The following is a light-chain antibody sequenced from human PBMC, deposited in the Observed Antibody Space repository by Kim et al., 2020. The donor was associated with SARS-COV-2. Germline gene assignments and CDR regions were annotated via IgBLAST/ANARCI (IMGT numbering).Light chain of an antibody. CDR3: QQYSFFST. CDR1: QSISSW. Sequence: SASVGDRVTNTCRASQSISSWLAWYQQKPGKAPKLLIYKASTLESGVPSRFTGSGSGTEFTLTISSLQPDDFATYYCQQYSFFSTFGQGTKVDIK. J-gene: IGKJ1*01. CDR2: KAS. V-gene: IGKV1-5*03.